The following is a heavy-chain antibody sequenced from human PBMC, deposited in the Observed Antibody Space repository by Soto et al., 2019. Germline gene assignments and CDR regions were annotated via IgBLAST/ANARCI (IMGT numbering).Heavy chain of an antibody. CDR3: VKWHTSNFDSLPFTGFDF. J-gene: IGHJ4*02. D-gene: IGHD3-22*01. CDR2: MSGDGRT. V-gene: IGHV3-23*01. Sequence: GGSLRLSCVGSGFTFSDSVMAWVRQAPGKGLEWLSVMSGDGRTQYALSVTGRFTISRDNSKNTLYLQMRSLRAEDAAAYYCVKWHTSNFDSLPFTGFDFWGQGTQVTVSS. CDR1: GFTFSDSV.